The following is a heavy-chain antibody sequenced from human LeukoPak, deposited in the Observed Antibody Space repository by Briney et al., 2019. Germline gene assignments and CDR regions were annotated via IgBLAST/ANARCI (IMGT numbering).Heavy chain of an antibody. Sequence: GGSLGLSCAASGFTFDDYAMHWVRQALGKGLEWVSGISWNSGSIGYADSVKGRFTISRDNAKNSLYLQMDSLRAEDTALYYCAKDILRTVTTLLPDYWGQGTLVTVSS. D-gene: IGHD4-17*01. J-gene: IGHJ4*02. CDR3: AKDILRTVTTLLPDY. V-gene: IGHV3-9*01. CDR2: ISWNSGSI. CDR1: GFTFDDYA.